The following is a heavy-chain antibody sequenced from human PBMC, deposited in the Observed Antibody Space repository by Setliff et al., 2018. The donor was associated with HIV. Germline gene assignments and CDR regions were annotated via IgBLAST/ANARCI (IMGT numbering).Heavy chain of an antibody. CDR2: ISPNNGVA. CDR1: EYTFTDYF. J-gene: IGHJ3*01. CDR3: ARPRVFDSFDV. Sequence: ASVKVSCKASEYTFTDYFIHWVRQAPGQWLEWIGRISPNNGVAEYAPKFQGRVIMTLDTSISTAYLEIPRLTSDDAAVYYCARPRVFDSFDVWGQGTMVTVSS. V-gene: IGHV1-2*06.